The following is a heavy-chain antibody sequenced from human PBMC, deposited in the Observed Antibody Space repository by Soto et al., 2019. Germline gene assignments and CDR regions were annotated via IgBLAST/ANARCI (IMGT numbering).Heavy chain of an antibody. Sequence: ASVKVSCKVSGYTLTELSIHWVRQAPGEGLEWMGGFDLENGETIYAQRFQGRVTMTEESSADTPYMELSSLRSEDTAVYYCARGYYYGSGSYYLDYYYYGMDVWGQGTTVTVSS. CDR2: FDLENGET. D-gene: IGHD3-10*01. CDR1: GYTLTELS. V-gene: IGHV1-24*01. J-gene: IGHJ6*02. CDR3: ARGYYYGSGSYYLDYYYYGMDV.